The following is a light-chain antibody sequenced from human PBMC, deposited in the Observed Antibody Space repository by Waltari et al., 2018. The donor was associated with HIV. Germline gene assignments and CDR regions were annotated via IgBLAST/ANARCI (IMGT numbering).Light chain of an antibody. J-gene: IGLJ1*01. CDR3: SSYTSSSTLYV. CDR1: SSDVGGYNY. V-gene: IGLV2-14*03. Sequence: QSALTQPASVSGSPGQSITIPCIGTSSDVGGYNYVSWYQQHPGKAPKLMIYDVSNRPLGVSNRFSGSKSGNTASLTISGLQTEDEADYYCSSYTSSSTLYVFGSGTKVTVL. CDR2: DVS.